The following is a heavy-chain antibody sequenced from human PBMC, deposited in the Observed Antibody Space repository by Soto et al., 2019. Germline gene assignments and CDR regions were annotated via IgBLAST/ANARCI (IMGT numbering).Heavy chain of an antibody. CDR2: IYHNGDA. CDR1: GASISSGGYC. J-gene: IGHJ3*01. CDR3: ARGGSGSNQVGPFAV. D-gene: IGHD1-26*01. Sequence: SETLSLTCDVSGASISSGGYCWSWIRQPPGEALEWIGYIYHNGDAYYNTSLKSRVTMSVDRSKNQFSLRLNSVTAADTAVYFCARGGSGSNQVGPFAVWGQGTMVTVSS. V-gene: IGHV4-30-2*01.